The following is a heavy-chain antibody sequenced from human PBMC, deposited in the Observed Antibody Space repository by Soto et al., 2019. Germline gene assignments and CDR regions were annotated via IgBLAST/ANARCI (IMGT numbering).Heavy chain of an antibody. J-gene: IGHJ6*02. D-gene: IGHD3-10*01. V-gene: IGHV1-18*01. CDR3: ARGYYYGSGRPTPGGMDV. CDR1: GYTFTNYD. CDR2: ISTYTGNT. Sequence: QVHLVQSGAEVKKPGASVKVSCKASGYTFTNYDINWVRQAPGQGLEWMGWISTYTGNTNYAQKLQGRVTMTTDTSTSRAYMELLSLRSDDTAVYYWARGYYYGSGRPTPGGMDVWGQGTTVPVSS.